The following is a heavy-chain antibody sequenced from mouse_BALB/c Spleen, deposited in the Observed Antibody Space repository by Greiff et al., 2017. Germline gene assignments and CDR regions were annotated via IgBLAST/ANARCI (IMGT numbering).Heavy chain of an antibody. CDR1: GFTFSSYA. CDR2: ISSGGSYT. V-gene: IGHV5-9-4*01. Sequence: EVHLVESGGGLVKPGGSLKLSCAASGFTFSSYAMSWVRQSPEKRLEWVAEISSGGSYTYYPDTVTGRFTISRDNAKNTLYLEMSSLRSEDTAMYYCAKSCGNYFDYWGQGTTLTVSS. D-gene: IGHD1-1*02. CDR3: AKSCGNYFDY. J-gene: IGHJ2*01.